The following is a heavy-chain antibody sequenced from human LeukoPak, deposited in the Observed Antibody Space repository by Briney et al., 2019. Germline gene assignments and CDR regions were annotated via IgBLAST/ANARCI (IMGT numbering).Heavy chain of an antibody. CDR3: ARVSSGWYYFDY. CDR2: INHNSGGT. V-gene: IGHV1-2*06. CDR1: GYTFTGYY. J-gene: IGHJ4*02. D-gene: IGHD6-19*01. Sequence: ASVKVSCKASGYTFTGYYMHWVRQDPGQGLEWMGRINHNSGGTNYAQKFQGRVTMTRDTSISTAYMELSRLRSDDTAVYYCARVSSGWYYFDYWGQGTLVTVSS.